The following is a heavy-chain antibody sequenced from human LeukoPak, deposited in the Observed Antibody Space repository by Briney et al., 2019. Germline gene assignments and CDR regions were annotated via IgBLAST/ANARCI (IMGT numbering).Heavy chain of an antibody. Sequence: SVKVSCKASGGTFSSYAISWVRQAPGQGLEWMGGIIPIFGTANYAQKFQGRVTITADESTSTAYMELSSLRSEDTAVYYCARAGYCSSTSCYRFDPWGQGTLVTVSS. CDR2: IIPIFGTA. J-gene: IGHJ5*02. V-gene: IGHV1-69*13. D-gene: IGHD2-2*01. CDR3: ARAGYCSSTSCYRFDP. CDR1: GGTFSSYA.